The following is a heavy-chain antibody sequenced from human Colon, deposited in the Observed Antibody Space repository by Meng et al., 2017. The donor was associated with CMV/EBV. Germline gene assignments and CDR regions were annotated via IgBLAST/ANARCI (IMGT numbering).Heavy chain of an antibody. CDR1: GASITSYY. D-gene: IGHD3-10*01. J-gene: IGHJ4*02. V-gene: IGHV4-4*07. CDR2: VYISGNT. Sequence: QVPLRGSGPGPVQPSETLSLTCTVSGASITSYYWSWIRQPAGKGLEWIGRVYISGNTNYNPSLKSRVTMSIDTSKNQLSLNIRSVTAADTAVYYCARDSNLSGLAYWGQGTLVTVSS. CDR3: ARDSNLSGLAY.